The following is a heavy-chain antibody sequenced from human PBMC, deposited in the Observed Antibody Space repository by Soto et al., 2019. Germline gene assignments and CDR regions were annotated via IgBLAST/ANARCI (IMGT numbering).Heavy chain of an antibody. V-gene: IGHV1-18*01. CDR2: ISGYNDNT. CDR3: ARVPYDGFGPLDY. J-gene: IGHJ4*02. Sequence: QVQLVQSGAEVKKPGASVKVSCKASDYTFTTYGISWVRQAPGQGLEWMGWISGYNDNTNYPQKLQGRVTMTTDTATSTAYRELRGRRSDDTAVYFCARVPYDGFGPLDYWGQGTLVTVSS. D-gene: IGHD3-10*01. CDR1: DYTFTTYG.